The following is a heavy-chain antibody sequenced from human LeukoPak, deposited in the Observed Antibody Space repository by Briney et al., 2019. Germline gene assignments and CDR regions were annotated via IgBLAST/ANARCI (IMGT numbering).Heavy chain of an antibody. Sequence: PSETLSLTCTVSGGSISSYYWSWIRQPPGKGLEWIGYIYYSGSTNYNPSLKSRVTISVDTSKNQFSLKLSSVTAADTAVCYCARVPGGWFDPWGQGTLVTVSS. CDR2: IYYSGST. J-gene: IGHJ5*02. V-gene: IGHV4-59*01. CDR3: ARVPGGWFDP. CDR1: GGSISSYY. D-gene: IGHD1-26*01.